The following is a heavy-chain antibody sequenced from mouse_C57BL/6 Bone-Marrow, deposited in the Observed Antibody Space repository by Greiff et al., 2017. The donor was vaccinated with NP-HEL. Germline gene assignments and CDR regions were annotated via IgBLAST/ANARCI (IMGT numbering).Heavy chain of an antibody. V-gene: IGHV1-52*01. CDR1: GYTFTSYW. CDR2: IDPSDSET. Sequence: QVQLQQPGAELVRPGSSVKLSCKASGYTFTSYWMHWVKQRPIQGLEWIGNIDPSDSETHYNQKFKVKATLTVDKSSSTAYMQLSSLTSEDSAVYYCARENYYGYAWFAYWGQGTLVTVSA. CDR3: ARENYYGYAWFAY. D-gene: IGHD2-2*01. J-gene: IGHJ3*01.